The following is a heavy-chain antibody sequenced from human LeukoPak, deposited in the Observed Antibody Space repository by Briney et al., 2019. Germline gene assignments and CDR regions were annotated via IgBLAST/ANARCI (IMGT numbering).Heavy chain of an antibody. CDR3: AKDQNNWNDVAFDY. J-gene: IGHJ4*02. D-gene: IGHD1-1*01. CDR2: IFGGGGT. CDR1: GFTVSTNY. Sequence: PGGSLRLSCAASGFTVSTNYMAWVRQPPGKGLEWVSVIFGGGGTYYADSVKGRFTISRDSSKNTLYLQMNSLRAEDTAVYYCAKDQNNWNDVAFDYWGQGTLVTVSS. V-gene: IGHV3-53*01.